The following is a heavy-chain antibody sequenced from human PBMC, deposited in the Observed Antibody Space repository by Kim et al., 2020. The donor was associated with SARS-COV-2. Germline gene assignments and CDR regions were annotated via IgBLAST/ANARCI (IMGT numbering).Heavy chain of an antibody. J-gene: IGHJ5*02. CDR2: IIPIFGTA. V-gene: IGHV1-69*13. Sequence: SVKVSCKASGGTFSSYAISWVRQAPGQGLEWMGGIIPIFGTANYAQKFQGRVTITADESTSTAYMELSSLRSEDTAVYYCARSYCTNGVCYKLWGWFDPWGQGTLVTVSS. CDR3: ARSYCTNGVCYKLWGWFDP. CDR1: GGTFSSYA. D-gene: IGHD2-8*01.